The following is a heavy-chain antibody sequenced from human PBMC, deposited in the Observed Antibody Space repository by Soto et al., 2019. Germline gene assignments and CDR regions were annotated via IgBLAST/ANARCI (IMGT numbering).Heavy chain of an antibody. J-gene: IGHJ4*02. D-gene: IGHD3-16*02. CDR2: ISGYNGNT. CDR3: ARDRRDYVWGSYRSYFDY. V-gene: IGHV1-18*01. Sequence: QIQLVQSGPDVKKPGASVKVSCKASGYTFSNYGISWVRQAPGQGPEWMGWISGYNGNTNYAQKFQGRVTMTTDTSSNTVYMGLRSLRADDTAVYFGARDRRDYVWGSYRSYFDYWGQGTLITVSS. CDR1: GYTFSNYG.